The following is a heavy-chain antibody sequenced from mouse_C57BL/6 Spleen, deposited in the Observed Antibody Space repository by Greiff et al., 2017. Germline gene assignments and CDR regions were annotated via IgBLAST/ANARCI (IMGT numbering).Heavy chain of an antibody. Sequence: QVQLQQSGAELVRPGTSVKVSCKASGYAFTNYLIEWVKQRPGQGLEWIGVINPGSGGTNYNEKCKGKATRTADKSSSTAYMQLSSLTSEDSAVFFCARDSTYYAMDYWGQGTSGTVSS. J-gene: IGHJ4*01. CDR1: GYAFTNYL. V-gene: IGHV1-54*01. CDR3: ARDSTYYAMDY. CDR2: INPGSGGT. D-gene: IGHD2-5*01.